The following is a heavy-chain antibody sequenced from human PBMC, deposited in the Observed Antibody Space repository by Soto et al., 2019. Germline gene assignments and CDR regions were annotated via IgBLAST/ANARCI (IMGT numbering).Heavy chain of an antibody. V-gene: IGHV3-21*01. CDR1: GFTFSSSS. J-gene: IGHJ2*01. Sequence: ESGGGLVKPGGSLRLSCAASGFTFSSSSMNWVRQAPGKGLEWVSSISSSSSYIYYADSVKGRFTISRDNAKNSLYLQMNSLRAGDTAVYYCAREKDGGDAWYFDLWGRGTLVTVSS. CDR3: AREKDGGDAWYFDL. CDR2: ISSSSSYI. D-gene: IGHD2-21*02.